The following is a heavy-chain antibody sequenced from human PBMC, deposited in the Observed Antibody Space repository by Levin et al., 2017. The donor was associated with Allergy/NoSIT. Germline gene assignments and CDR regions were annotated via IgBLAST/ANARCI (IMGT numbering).Heavy chain of an antibody. D-gene: IGHD7-27*01. V-gene: IGHV3-9*01. Sequence: GGSLRLSCAASGFTFGDYAMHWVRQAPGKGLEWVSGINWNRDKIGYADSVRARFTISRDNAKNSLYLQMNSLGPEDTALYYCAKGLNWGSPNTFDYWGQGTLVTVS. CDR1: GFTFGDYA. J-gene: IGHJ4*02. CDR3: AKGLNWGSPNTFDY. CDR2: INWNRDKI.